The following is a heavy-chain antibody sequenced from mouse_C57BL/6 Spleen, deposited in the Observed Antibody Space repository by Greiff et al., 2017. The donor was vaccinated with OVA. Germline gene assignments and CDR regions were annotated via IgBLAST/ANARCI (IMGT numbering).Heavy chain of an antibody. J-gene: IGHJ3*01. Sequence: QVQLQQSGAELVKPGASVKISCKASGYTFTDYYINWVKQRPGQGLAWIGKIGPGSGSTYYNEKFKGKATLTADKSSSTAYMQLSSLTSEDSAVYFCAREGRYYYGSSLFAYWGQGTLVTVSA. V-gene: IGHV1-77*01. CDR2: IGPGSGST. CDR1: GYTFTDYY. CDR3: AREGRYYYGSSLFAY. D-gene: IGHD1-1*01.